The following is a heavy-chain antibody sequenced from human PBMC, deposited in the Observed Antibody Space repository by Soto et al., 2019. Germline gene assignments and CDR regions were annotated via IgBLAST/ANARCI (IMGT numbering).Heavy chain of an antibody. J-gene: IGHJ4*02. D-gene: IGHD2-15*01. CDR2: ISYDGSNK. Sequence: GGSLRLSCAASGFTFSSYGMHWVRQAPGKGLEWVAVISYDGSNKYYADSVKGRFTISRDNSKNTLYLQMNSLRAEDTAVYYCAKDPEWWLDYWGQGTLVTVSS. CDR1: GFTFSSYG. V-gene: IGHV3-30*18. CDR3: AKDPEWWLDY.